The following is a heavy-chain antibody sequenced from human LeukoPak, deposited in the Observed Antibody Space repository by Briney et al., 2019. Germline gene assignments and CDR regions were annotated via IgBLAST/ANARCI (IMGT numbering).Heavy chain of an antibody. CDR1: GFTFTDTY. V-gene: IGHV3-11*04. D-gene: IGHD3-10*01. CDR2: ISPSGTDI. Sequence: GGSLRLSCAVSGFTFTDTYMTWIRQAPGKGLESLSYISPSGTDISYAGSVKGRFTISRDNAKNSLYLQMNSLRAEDTAVYYCARNHFSRGVGNDYYFDYWGQGTLVTVSS. J-gene: IGHJ4*02. CDR3: ARNHFSRGVGNDYYFDY.